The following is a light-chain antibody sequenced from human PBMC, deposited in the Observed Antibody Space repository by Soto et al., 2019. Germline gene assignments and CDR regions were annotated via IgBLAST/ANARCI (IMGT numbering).Light chain of an antibody. J-gene: IGKJ1*01. CDR3: QQHNNWPRT. CDR1: QSISTY. V-gene: IGKV3-11*01. CDR2: DAS. Sequence: VLTQSPATLSLSPVERATPSCTASQSISTYLAWYQQKPGQAPRLLIYDASSRATGVPARFSGSGSETDFTLTISSLQPEDFAVYFCQQHNNWPRTFGQGTKVDIK.